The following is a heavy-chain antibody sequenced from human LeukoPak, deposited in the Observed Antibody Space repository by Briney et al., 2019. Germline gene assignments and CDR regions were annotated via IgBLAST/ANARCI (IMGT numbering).Heavy chain of an antibody. Sequence: SETLSLTCSVSVGSISSGGYYWSWIRQHPGKGLEWIGYIYYSGSTYYNPSLKSRVIISVDTSKIQFSLNLSSVTAADTAVYYCARGTNWGSLVGAFDIWGQGTMVTVSS. CDR3: ARGTNWGSLVGAFDI. CDR2: IYYSGST. V-gene: IGHV4-31*03. D-gene: IGHD7-27*01. CDR1: VGSISSGGYY. J-gene: IGHJ3*02.